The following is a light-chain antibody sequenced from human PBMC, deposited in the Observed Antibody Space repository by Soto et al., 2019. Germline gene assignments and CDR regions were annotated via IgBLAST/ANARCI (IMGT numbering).Light chain of an antibody. CDR3: QQTYRRPGT. V-gene: IGKV1-39*01. CDR2: VTS. J-gene: IGKJ1*01. CDR1: QNISKF. Sequence: DIQMTQSPSFLSASVGDRVTVTCRPSQNISKFLNWYQEKPGKPPKILIYVTSNLENGVPSRFKGSVSGTDFALTINGLQPEDFATYYCQQTYRRPGTFGQGTRV.